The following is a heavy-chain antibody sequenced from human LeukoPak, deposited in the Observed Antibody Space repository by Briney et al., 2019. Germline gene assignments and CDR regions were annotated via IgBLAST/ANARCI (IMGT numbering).Heavy chain of an antibody. V-gene: IGHV3-30*02. Sequence: GGSLRLSCATSGFSFNKHGMHWVRHAPGKGLEWVAYIRYDGSDKHYGDPVKGRFTISRDDSKNTLYLQMSSLRAEDTAVYYCAKDWDYNFWSNYDHWGQGILVTVSS. J-gene: IGHJ4*02. CDR3: AKDWDYNFWSNYDH. CDR2: IRYDGSDK. CDR1: GFSFNKHG. D-gene: IGHD3-3*01.